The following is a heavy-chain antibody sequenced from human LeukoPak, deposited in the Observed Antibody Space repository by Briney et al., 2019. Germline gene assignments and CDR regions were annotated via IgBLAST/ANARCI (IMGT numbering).Heavy chain of an antibody. J-gene: IGHJ4*02. D-gene: IGHD2-2*01. CDR1: GGSFSSYY. Sequence: SETLSLTCAVYGGSFSSYYWSWIRQPPAKGLEWIGYIYYSGSTNYNPYLKSRVTISVDTSKNQFSLKLSSVTAADTAVYYWAKDHVPAPYCSSTSCYALGIDYWGQGTLVTVSS. CDR2: IYYSGST. V-gene: IGHV4-59*01. CDR3: AKDHVPAPYCSSTSCYALGIDY.